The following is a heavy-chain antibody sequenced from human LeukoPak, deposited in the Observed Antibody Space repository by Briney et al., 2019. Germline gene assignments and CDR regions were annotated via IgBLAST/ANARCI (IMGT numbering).Heavy chain of an antibody. CDR2: IRYDGSNK. CDR1: GFTFSSYG. CDR3: AREGSDAFDI. J-gene: IGHJ3*02. D-gene: IGHD3-10*01. Sequence: PGGSLRLSCAASGFTFSSYGMHWVRQAPGKGLEWVAFIRYDGSNKYYADSVKGRFTISRDNSKNTLYLQMNSLRAEDTAVYYCAREGSDAFDIWGQGTMVTVS. V-gene: IGHV3-30*02.